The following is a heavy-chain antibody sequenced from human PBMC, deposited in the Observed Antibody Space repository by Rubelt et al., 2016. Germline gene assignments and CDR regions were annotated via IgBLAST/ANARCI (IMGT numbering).Heavy chain of an antibody. Sequence: QITLKESGPTLVKPTQTLTLTCTFSGFSLSTSGVGVGWIRQPPGKALEWLALIYWDDDKRYSPSLKSRLTITKDPSKNRVVLTMTNMDPVDTAAYYCARLGPGSGEEHYFDYWGQGTLVTVSS. CDR1: GFSLSTSGVG. CDR3: ARLGPGSGEEHYFDY. V-gene: IGHV2-5*02. CDR2: IYWDDDK. D-gene: IGHD3-10*01. J-gene: IGHJ4*02.